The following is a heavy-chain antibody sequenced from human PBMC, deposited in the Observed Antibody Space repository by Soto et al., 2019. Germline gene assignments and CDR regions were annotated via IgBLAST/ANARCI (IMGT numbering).Heavy chain of an antibody. D-gene: IGHD6-13*01. J-gene: IGHJ4*02. CDR2: IYHSGST. CDR1: GGSISSSNW. V-gene: IGHV4-4*02. Sequence: QVQLQESGPGLVKPSGTLSLTCAVSGGSISSSNWWSWVRQPPGKGLGWIGEIYHSGSTNYTPSLKSRVTKSVDKSKNQSSLKLSSVTAADTAVYYCARVSAAGTYFDYSGQGTLVTVSS. CDR3: ARVSAAGTYFDY.